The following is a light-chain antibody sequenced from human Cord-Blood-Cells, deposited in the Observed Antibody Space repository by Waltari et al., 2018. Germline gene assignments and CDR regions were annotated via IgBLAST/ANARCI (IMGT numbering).Light chain of an antibody. CDR3: CSYAGSSTFV. CDR2: EGS. Sequence: QSALTQPAPVSGSPGQSITISCTGTSRDVGSYNLVSWYQQHPGKAPKLMIYEGSKRPSGVSNRFSGSKSGNTASLTISGLQAEDEADYYCCSYAGSSTFVFGGGTKLTVL. V-gene: IGLV2-23*03. CDR1: SRDVGSYNL. J-gene: IGLJ3*02.